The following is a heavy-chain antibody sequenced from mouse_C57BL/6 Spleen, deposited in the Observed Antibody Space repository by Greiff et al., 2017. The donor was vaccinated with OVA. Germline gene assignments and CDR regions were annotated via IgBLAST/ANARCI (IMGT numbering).Heavy chain of an antibody. Sequence: DVQLVESGGGLVKPGGSLKLSCAASGFTFSDYGMHWVRQAPEKGLEWVAYISSGSSTIYYADTVKGRFTISRDNAKNTLFLQMTSLRSEDTAMYYCARGTTVVAHFDYWGQGTTLTVSS. D-gene: IGHD1-1*01. CDR2: ISSGSSTI. CDR3: ARGTTVVAHFDY. J-gene: IGHJ2*01. V-gene: IGHV5-17*01. CDR1: GFTFSDYG.